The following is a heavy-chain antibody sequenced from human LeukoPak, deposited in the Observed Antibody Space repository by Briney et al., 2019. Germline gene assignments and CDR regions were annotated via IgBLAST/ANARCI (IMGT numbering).Heavy chain of an antibody. D-gene: IGHD2-2*01. Sequence: ASVKVSCKASGYTFIGYYMHWVRQAPGQGLEWMGWINPNSGGTNYAQKFQGRVTMTRDTSISTAYMELSRLRSDDTAVYYCARICSSTSCVGYWGQGTLVTVSS. CDR1: GYTFIGYY. J-gene: IGHJ4*02. V-gene: IGHV1-2*02. CDR3: ARICSSTSCVGY. CDR2: INPNSGGT.